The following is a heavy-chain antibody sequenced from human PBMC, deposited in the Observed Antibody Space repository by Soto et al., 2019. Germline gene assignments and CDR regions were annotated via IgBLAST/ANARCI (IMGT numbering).Heavy chain of an antibody. J-gene: IGHJ4*02. D-gene: IGHD6-19*01. CDR3: GGPPRVWQWLVGYFDY. Sequence: PSEALSLTCSVSGDSIINNNRWSCVRHPPGKGLGGIGEMHHSGSIHYNASVKSRATISIDKSRNTFSLQLTTVTAADTAVYYCGGPPRVWQWLVGYFDYWGQGTLVTVSS. CDR2: MHHSGSI. V-gene: IGHV4-4*02. CDR1: GDSIINNNR.